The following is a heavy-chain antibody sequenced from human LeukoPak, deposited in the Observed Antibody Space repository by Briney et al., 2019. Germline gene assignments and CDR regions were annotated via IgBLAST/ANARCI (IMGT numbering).Heavy chain of an antibody. CDR1: GGSYSGYY. Sequence: SETLSLTCAVYGGSYSGYYWSWIRQPPGKGLEWIGEINHSGSTNYNPSLKSRVTISVDTSKNQFSLKLSSVTAADTAVYYCAKRGYWGKGTLVTASS. CDR2: INHSGST. J-gene: IGHJ4*02. CDR3: AKRGY. D-gene: IGHD3-16*01. V-gene: IGHV4-34*01.